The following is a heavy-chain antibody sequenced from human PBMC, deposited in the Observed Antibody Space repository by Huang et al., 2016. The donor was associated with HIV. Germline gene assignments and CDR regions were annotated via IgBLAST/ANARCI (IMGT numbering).Heavy chain of an antibody. J-gene: IGHJ4*02. D-gene: IGHD6-6*01. CDR1: GYSFSSYW. CDR2: IVTDDAET. Sequence: VQLVQSGAEVKKPGESLKISCKGSGYSFSSYWIAWVRQMPGKGLEWMGSIVTDDAETTYSPSFEGQVTISADKSIGTAYLQWSSLKASDTAMYYCARRFSSSSGYFDYWGQGSLVTVSS. V-gene: IGHV5-51*01. CDR3: ARRFSSSSGYFDY.